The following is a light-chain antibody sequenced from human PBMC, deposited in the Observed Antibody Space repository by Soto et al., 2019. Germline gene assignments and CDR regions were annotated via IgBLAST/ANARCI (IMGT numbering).Light chain of an antibody. CDR2: AAS. CDR1: QSISGK. J-gene: IGKJ1*01. V-gene: IGKV1-39*01. CDR3: QKYNSAPQT. Sequence: DIQVTQSPSSLSASVGDTVTITCRTSQSISGKLSWYQQIPGKAPKLLIYAASRLQSGVPSRFSGSGSGTEFALTISSRQPEDVATYYCQKYNSAPQTFGQGTNVDI.